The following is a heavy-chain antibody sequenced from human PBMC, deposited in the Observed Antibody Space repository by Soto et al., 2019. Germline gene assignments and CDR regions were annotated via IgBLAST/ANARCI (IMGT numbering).Heavy chain of an antibody. Sequence: QVQLQESGPGLVKPSQTLSLTCTVSGGSISSGGYYWSWIRQHPGKGLEWIGYIYYSGSTYYNPSLKSRVTISVDTSKNQFSLKLSSVTAADTAVYYCAWRSTMIVVGIERYAFDLRGQGTMGTVS. D-gene: IGHD3-22*01. V-gene: IGHV4-31*03. CDR3: AWRSTMIVVGIERYAFDL. CDR1: GGSISSGGYY. CDR2: IYYSGST. J-gene: IGHJ3*01.